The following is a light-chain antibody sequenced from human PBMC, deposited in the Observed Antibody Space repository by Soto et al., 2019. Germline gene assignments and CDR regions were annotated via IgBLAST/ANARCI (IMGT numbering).Light chain of an antibody. V-gene: IGLV2-11*01. CDR2: GVT. CDR1: SSDVGGYDY. Sequence: QSALTQPRSVSGSPGQSVTISCTGTSSDVGGYDYVSWYQQYPGKAPKLMIYGVTKWPSGVPDRFSASKSGNTAFLTISGHQAEDEADYYCCSYAGSYIWVFGGGTKLTVL. J-gene: IGLJ3*02. CDR3: CSYAGSYIWV.